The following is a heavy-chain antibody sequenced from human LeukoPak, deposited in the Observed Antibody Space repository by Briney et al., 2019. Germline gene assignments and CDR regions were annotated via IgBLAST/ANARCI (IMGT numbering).Heavy chain of an antibody. CDR1: GFTFSSYA. CDR3: AKDWGLYSGYDYDNSPDY. D-gene: IGHD5-12*01. CDR2: ISDDGSNK. J-gene: IGHJ4*02. Sequence: PGGSLRLSCAASGFTFSSYALHWVRQAPGKGLEWVTVISDDGSNKYYADSVKGRFTISRDNSKNTLYLQMNRLRPEDTAVYYCAKDWGLYSGYDYDNSPDYWGQGTLVTVSS. V-gene: IGHV3-30*04.